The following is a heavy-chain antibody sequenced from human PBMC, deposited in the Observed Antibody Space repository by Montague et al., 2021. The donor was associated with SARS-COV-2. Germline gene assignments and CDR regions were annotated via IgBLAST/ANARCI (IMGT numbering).Heavy chain of an antibody. Sequence: SLRLSCAASGFSFSSYHMNWVRQAPGKGLEWVSSISPSGDYIYSADSLKGRFIISRDNAKNSLYLQMSSLRAEDTAIYYCARASWIVATVPDYWGQGTLVTVS. CDR3: ARASWIVATVPDY. CDR1: GFSFSSYH. CDR2: ISPSGDYI. J-gene: IGHJ4*02. D-gene: IGHD5-12*01. V-gene: IGHV3-21*01.